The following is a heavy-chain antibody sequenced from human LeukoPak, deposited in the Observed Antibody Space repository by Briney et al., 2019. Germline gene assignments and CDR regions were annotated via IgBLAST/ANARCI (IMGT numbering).Heavy chain of an antibody. V-gene: IGHV3-21*01. J-gene: IGHJ6*03. CDR2: ISSSSSYI. CDR3: ARVADDYYYMDV. D-gene: IGHD6-25*01. CDR1: GFTFSSYS. Sequence: PGGSLRLSCAASGFTFSSYSMNWVRQAPGKGLEWVSSISSSSSYIYYAASVKGRFTISRDNAKNSLFLQMNSLGAEDTAVYYCARVADDYYYMDVWGKGTTVTVSS.